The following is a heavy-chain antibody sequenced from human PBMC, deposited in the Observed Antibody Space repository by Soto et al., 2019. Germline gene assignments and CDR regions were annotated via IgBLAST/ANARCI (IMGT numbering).Heavy chain of an antibody. D-gene: IGHD3-10*01. V-gene: IGHV4-31*03. J-gene: IGHJ6*02. CDR2: IYYSGST. Sequence: QVQLQESGPGLVKPSQTLSLTCTVSGGSISSGGYYWSWIRQHPGKGLEWIGYIYYSGSTYYNPSLKSRVTISVDTSKNQFSLKLSSVPAADTAVYYCARGGGITMVRGVTYGMDVWGQGTTVTVSS. CDR3: ARGGGITMVRGVTYGMDV. CDR1: GGSISSGGYY.